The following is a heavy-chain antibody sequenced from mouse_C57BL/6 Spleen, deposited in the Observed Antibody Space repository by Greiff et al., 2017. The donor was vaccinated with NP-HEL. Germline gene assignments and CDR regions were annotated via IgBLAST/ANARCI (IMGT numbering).Heavy chain of an antibody. CDR3: ARNHEYDGPASWFAY. CDR2: ISSGSSTI. D-gene: IGHD2-4*01. CDR1: GFTFSDYG. V-gene: IGHV5-17*01. J-gene: IGHJ3*01. Sequence: EVQLVESGGGLVKPGGSLKLSCAASGFTFSDYGMHWVRQAPEKGLEWVAYISSGSSTIYYADTVKGRFTISRDNAKNTLFLQMTSLRSEDTAMYYCARNHEYDGPASWFAYWGQGTLVTVSA.